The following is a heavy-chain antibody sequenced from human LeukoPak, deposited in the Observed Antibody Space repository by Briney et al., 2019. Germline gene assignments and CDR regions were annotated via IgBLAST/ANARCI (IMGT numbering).Heavy chain of an antibody. D-gene: IGHD1-14*01. CDR3: AKGSGINHYHWIDP. Sequence: GGSLRLSCAASGFSFSSNGMSWVRQAPGKGLEWGSALSGSGSTTYYADSVKGRFTISRDNSKNTLYLQMDSLRAEDTALYYCAKGSGINHYHWIDPWGQGTLVTVSS. V-gene: IGHV3-23*01. CDR1: GFSFSSNG. J-gene: IGHJ5*02. CDR2: LSGSGSTT.